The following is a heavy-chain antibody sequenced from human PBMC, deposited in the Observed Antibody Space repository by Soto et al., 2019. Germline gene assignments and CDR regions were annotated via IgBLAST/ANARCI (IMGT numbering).Heavy chain of an antibody. V-gene: IGHV1-2*04. CDR2: INPNSGGT. CDR1: GYTFTGYY. CDR3: AREYYDFWSGRYGMDV. J-gene: IGHJ6*02. D-gene: IGHD3-3*01. Sequence: AASVKVSCKASGYTFTGYYMHWVRQAPGQGLEWMGWINPNSGGTNYAQKFQGWVTMTRDTSISTAYMELSRLRSDDTAVYYCAREYYDFWSGRYGMDVWGQGTTVTVSS.